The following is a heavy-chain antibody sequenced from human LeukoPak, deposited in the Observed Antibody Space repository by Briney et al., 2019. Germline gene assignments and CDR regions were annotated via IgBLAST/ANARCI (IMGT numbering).Heavy chain of an antibody. CDR1: GFTFSSYG. D-gene: IGHD2-21*02. V-gene: IGHV3-33*01. CDR3: ARGGDIVVVTAITDFDY. CDR2: IWYDGSNK. Sequence: GGSLRLSCAASGFTFSSYGMHWVRQAPGKGLEWVAVIWYDGSNKYYADSVKGRFTISRDNSKNTLYLQMNSLRAEDTAVYYCARGGDIVVVTAITDFDYWGQGTQVTVSS. J-gene: IGHJ4*02.